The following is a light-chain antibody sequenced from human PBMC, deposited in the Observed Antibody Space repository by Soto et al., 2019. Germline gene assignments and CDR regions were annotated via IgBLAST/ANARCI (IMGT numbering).Light chain of an antibody. V-gene: IGKV1-39*01. CDR1: QSISTF. CDR3: QQSYLVPET. CDR2: ATS. Sequence: DVQMTQSPSSLSASVGDRVTITCRASQSISTFLNWYQQRPGKAPKLLIAATSNLQSGVPSRFSGSSSGTDFTLTISSLQPEDFATYYCQQSYLVPETFGRGTKLEIK. J-gene: IGKJ2*01.